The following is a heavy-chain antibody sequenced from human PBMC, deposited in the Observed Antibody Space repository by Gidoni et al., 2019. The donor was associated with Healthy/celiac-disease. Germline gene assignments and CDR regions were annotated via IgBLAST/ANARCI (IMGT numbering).Heavy chain of an antibody. Sequence: QVQLVESGGGVVQPGRSLRLSCAASGFTFSSYGMHWVRQAPGKGLEWVAVISYDGSNKYYADSVKGRFTISRDNSKNTLYLQMNSLRAEDTAVYYCAKDRVVITTSYYYGMDVWGQGTTVTVSS. J-gene: IGHJ6*02. V-gene: IGHV3-30*18. CDR2: ISYDGSNK. CDR3: AKDRVVITTSYYYGMDV. D-gene: IGHD3-22*01. CDR1: GFTFSSYG.